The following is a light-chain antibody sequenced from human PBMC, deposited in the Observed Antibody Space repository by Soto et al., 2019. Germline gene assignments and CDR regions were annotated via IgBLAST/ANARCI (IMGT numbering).Light chain of an antibody. CDR1: QSITSAY. Sequence: EIVLTQSPGTLSLSPGERATLSCRARQSITSAYLAWYQQKPGRAPRLVIYGAFNRATGIPDRFSASGSGTDYTLTISGLEPEDSAVYFCQRYGTPPWTFGQGTKVEIK. J-gene: IGKJ1*01. V-gene: IGKV3-20*01. CDR2: GAF. CDR3: QRYGTPPWT.